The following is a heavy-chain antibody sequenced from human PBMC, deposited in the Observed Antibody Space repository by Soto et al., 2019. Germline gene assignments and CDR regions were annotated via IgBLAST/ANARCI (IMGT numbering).Heavy chain of an antibody. CDR3: AKDDCSICNGPAYNFDMDV. CDR1: GFAFSNYA. CDR2: VTRGGSA. V-gene: IGHV3-23*01. Sequence: GGSLRLSCAASGFAFSNYAMTWVRQAPGKGLEWVSGVTRGGSAYYADSVKGRLTISRDNSKNTVFLQMNSLRAEDTAIYYCAKDDCSICNGPAYNFDMDVWGQGTTVTVSS. J-gene: IGHJ6*02. D-gene: IGHD2-15*01.